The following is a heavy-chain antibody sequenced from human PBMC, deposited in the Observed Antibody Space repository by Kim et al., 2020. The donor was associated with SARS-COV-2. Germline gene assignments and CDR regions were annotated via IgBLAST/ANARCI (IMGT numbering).Heavy chain of an antibody. D-gene: IGHD6-19*01. J-gene: IGHJ6*02. Sequence: GGSLRLSCAASGFTFSSYGMHWVRQAPGKGLEWVAIIWYDGSNKYYADSVKGRFTISRDNSKNTLYLQMNSLRAEDTAVYYCARTEYSSGWYGDFYYGMDVWGQGTTVTVSS. CDR1: GFTFSSYG. V-gene: IGHV3-33*01. CDR3: ARTEYSSGWYGDFYYGMDV. CDR2: IWYDGSNK.